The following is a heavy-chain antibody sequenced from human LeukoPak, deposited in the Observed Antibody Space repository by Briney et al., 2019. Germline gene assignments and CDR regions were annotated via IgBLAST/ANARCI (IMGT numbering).Heavy chain of an antibody. J-gene: IGHJ6*03. V-gene: IGHV1-18*01. D-gene: IGHD6-19*01. CDR3: ARGPLIGQWLVKSDYYYYMDV. CDR2: ISGYNGNT. CDR1: GYTFTSYG. Sequence: ASVKVSCKTSGYTFTSYGISWVRQAPGQGLEWMRWISGYNGNTHYAQKLQGRVTITADESTSTAYMELSSLRSEDTAVYYCARGPLIGQWLVKSDYYYYMDVWGKGTTVTISS.